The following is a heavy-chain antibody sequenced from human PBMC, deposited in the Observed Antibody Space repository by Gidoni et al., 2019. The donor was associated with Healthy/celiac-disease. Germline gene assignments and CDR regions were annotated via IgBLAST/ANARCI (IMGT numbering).Heavy chain of an antibody. J-gene: IGHJ4*02. Sequence: QVQLVESGGGLVKPGGSLRLSCAASGFTFSDYYMGWIRQAPGKGRVGFSYIGMSVITIYYAAPVKGRFTISRDNAKTSFYLQMNSLRAEETALYYCARDIGGGNDDYGDYPYWGQGTLVTVSS. V-gene: IGHV3-11*01. CDR2: IGMSVITI. D-gene: IGHD4-17*01. CDR3: ARDIGGGNDDYGDYPY. CDR1: GFTFSDYY.